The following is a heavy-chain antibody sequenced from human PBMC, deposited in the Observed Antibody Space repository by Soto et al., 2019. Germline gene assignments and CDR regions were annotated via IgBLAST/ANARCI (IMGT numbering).Heavy chain of an antibody. Sequence: GESLKISCKGSGYSFSTYWIGWVRQMPGKGLEWMGIIYPGDSDTGYSPSFQGQVTISADKSISTAYLQWSSLKASDTAMYYCARQTVSVPGSPYYLDYWGQGTLVTVSS. CDR2: IYPGDSDT. J-gene: IGHJ4*02. V-gene: IGHV5-51*01. CDR3: ARQTVSVPGSPYYLDY. D-gene: IGHD6-19*01. CDR1: GYSFSTYW.